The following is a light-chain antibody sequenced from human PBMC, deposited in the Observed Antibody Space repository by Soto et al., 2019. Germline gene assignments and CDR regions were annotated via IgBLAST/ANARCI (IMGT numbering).Light chain of an antibody. Sequence: EIQMTQSPSSLSASVGDRVTITCRASQSISSYLNWYQQKPGKAPKLLIYAASSLQSGVPSRFSGSGSGTDFTLTISSLQPEDFATYYCQQRETFGQGTKVDI. V-gene: IGKV1-39*01. CDR2: AAS. J-gene: IGKJ1*01. CDR3: QQRET. CDR1: QSISSY.